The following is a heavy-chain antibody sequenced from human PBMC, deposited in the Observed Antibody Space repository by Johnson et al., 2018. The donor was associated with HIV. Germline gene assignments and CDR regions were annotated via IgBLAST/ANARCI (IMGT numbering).Heavy chain of an antibody. J-gene: IGHJ3*02. D-gene: IGHD6-13*01. CDR1: GFTFSSYG. CDR3: TTRHLSSSRAYAFDI. V-gene: IGHV3-33*01. CDR2: IWCDGSNK. Sequence: QVQLVESGGGVVQPGRSLRLSCAASGFTFSSYGMHWVRQAPGKGLEWVAVIWCDGSNKYYADSVKGRFTISRDNSKNTLYLQMNSLRAEDTAVYSCTTRHLSSSRAYAFDIWGQGTMVTVSS.